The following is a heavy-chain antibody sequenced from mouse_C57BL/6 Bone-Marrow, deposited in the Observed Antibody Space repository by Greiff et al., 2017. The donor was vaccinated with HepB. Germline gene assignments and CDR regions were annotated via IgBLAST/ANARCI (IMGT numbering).Heavy chain of an antibody. CDR2: ISSGSSTT. Sequence: EVHLVESGGGLVKPGGSLKLSCAASGFTFSDYGMHWVRQAPEKGLEWVAYISSGSSTTYYADTVKGRFTISRDNAKNTLFLQMTSLRSEDTAMYYCARGSVVATNLYFDVWGTGTTVTVSS. J-gene: IGHJ1*03. CDR3: ARGSVVATNLYFDV. V-gene: IGHV5-17*01. D-gene: IGHD1-1*01. CDR1: GFTFSDYG.